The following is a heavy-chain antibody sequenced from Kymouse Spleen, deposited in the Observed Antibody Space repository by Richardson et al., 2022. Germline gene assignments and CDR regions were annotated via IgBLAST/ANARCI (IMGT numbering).Heavy chain of an antibody. Sequence: QVQLQQWGAGLLKPSETLSLTCAVYGGSFSGYYWSWIRQPPGKGLEWIGEINHSGSTNYNPSLKSRVTISVDTSKNQFSLKLSSVTAADTAVYYCARQELGRDYYGMDVWGQGTTVTVSS. CDR1: GGSFSGYY. CDR2: INHSGST. CDR3: ARQELGRDYYGMDV. V-gene: IGHV4-34*01. J-gene: IGHJ6*02. D-gene: IGHD7-27*02.